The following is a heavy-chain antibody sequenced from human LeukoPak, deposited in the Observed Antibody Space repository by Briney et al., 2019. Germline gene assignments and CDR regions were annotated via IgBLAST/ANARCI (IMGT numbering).Heavy chain of an antibody. CDR3: ARVEDVDTGMVGDYYGIDG. J-gene: IGHJ6*02. D-gene: IGHD5-18*01. CDR2: ISSNSGYI. V-gene: IGHV3-21*01. CDR1: GFTFSSYS. Sequence: GGSLRLSCAASGFTFSSYSMNWVRQAPGQGLEWVSSISSNSGYIDYADSVKGRFTISRDNTKNSMYLQMNSMRAEDTAVYYCARVEDVDTGMVGDYYGIDGWGQGTTVTVSS.